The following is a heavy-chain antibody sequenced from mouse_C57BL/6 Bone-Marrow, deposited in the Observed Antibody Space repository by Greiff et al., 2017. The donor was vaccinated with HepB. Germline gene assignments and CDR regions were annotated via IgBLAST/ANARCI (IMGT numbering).Heavy chain of an antibody. D-gene: IGHD2-4*01. Sequence: QVQLQQPGVELVKPGASVKLSCKASGYTFTSYWMQWVKQRPGQGLEWIGEIDPSDSYTNYNQKFKGKATLTVDTSSSTAYMQLSSLTSEDSAVYYCAREDYYWYFDVWGTGTTVTVSS. V-gene: IGHV1-50*01. J-gene: IGHJ1*03. CDR3: AREDYYWYFDV. CDR2: IDPSDSYT. CDR1: GYTFTSYW.